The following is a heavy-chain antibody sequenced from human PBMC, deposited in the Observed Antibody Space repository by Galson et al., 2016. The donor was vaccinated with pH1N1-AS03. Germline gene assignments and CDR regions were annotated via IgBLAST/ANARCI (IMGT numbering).Heavy chain of an antibody. V-gene: IGHV3-7*03. CDR2: IKQDGSEK. J-gene: IGHJ3*02. Sequence: SLRLSCAASGITFSGYWMTWVRQAPGKGLEWVANIKQDGSEKYSVDSVKGRFTISRDNAKNSLYLQMNSLRAEDTAVYYCARGKDLWSGYPDDAFDIWGQGTMVTVSS. CDR3: ARGKDLWSGYPDDAFDI. CDR1: GITFSGYW. D-gene: IGHD3-3*01.